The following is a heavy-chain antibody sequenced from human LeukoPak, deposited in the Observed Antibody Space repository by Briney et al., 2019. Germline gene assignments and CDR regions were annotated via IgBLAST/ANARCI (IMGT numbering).Heavy chain of an antibody. J-gene: IGHJ5*02. V-gene: IGHV4-39*07. Sequence: PSETLSLTCTVSGASISRSTYYWSWIRQPPGKGLEWIGEINHSGSTNYNPSLKSRVTISVNTSKNQFSLKLSSVTAADTAVYYCATETVYSYGSGGWFDPWGQGTLVTVSS. D-gene: IGHD5-18*01. CDR2: INHSGST. CDR1: GASISRSTYY. CDR3: ATETVYSYGSGGWFDP.